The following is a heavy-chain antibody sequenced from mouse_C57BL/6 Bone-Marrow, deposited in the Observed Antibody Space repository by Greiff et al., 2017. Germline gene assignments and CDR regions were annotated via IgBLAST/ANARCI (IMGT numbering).Heavy chain of an antibody. CDR1: GFNIKDYY. J-gene: IGHJ3*01. D-gene: IGHD1-1*01. Sequence: VQLQQSGAELVRPGASVKLSCTASGFNIKDYYMHWVKQRPEQGLEWIGRIDPEDGDTEYAPKFQGKATMTADTSSNTAYLQHSSLTSEDTAVYYCTTSHGSCWFAYWGQGTLFTVSA. V-gene: IGHV14-1*01. CDR3: TTSHGSCWFAY. CDR2: IDPEDGDT.